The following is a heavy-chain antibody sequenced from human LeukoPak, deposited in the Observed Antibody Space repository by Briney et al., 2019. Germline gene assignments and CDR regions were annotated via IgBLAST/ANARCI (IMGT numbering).Heavy chain of an antibody. D-gene: IGHD3-10*01. J-gene: IGHJ4*02. Sequence: GGSLRLSCAASGFTVSSNYMSWVRQAPGKGLEWVSAISGSGGSTYYADSVKGRFTISRDNSKNTLYLQMNSLRAEDTAVYYCAKEGGYYGSGSYSDYWGQGTLVTVSS. CDR2: ISGSGGST. CDR1: GFTVSSNY. V-gene: IGHV3-23*01. CDR3: AKEGGYYGSGSYSDY.